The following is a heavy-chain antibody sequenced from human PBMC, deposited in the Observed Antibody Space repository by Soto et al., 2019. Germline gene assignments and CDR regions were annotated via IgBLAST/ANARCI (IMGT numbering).Heavy chain of an antibody. V-gene: IGHV1-18*04. D-gene: IGHD3-10*01. CDR3: ARDLTYYGSGSYSAGY. J-gene: IGHJ4*02. CDR2: ISAYNGNT. CDR1: GYTFTSYG. Sequence: ASVKVSCNASGYTFTSYGISWVRQAPGQGLEWMGWISAYNGNTNYAQKLQGRVTMTTDTSTSTAYMELRSLRSDDTAVYYCARDLTYYGSGSYSAGYWGQGTLVTVSS.